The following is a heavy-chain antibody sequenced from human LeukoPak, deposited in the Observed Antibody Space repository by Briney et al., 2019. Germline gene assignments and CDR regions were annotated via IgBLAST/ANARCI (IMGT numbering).Heavy chain of an antibody. J-gene: IGHJ5*02. Sequence: GGSLRLSCAASGVTFSDYYMSWIRQAPGKGLEWVGRIKSKTDGGTIHYAAPVKDRFTTSRDGSKHTVYLQMNSLKTEDTAVYYCTMDHRYGDWCDPWGQGTQVTVSS. CDR1: GVTFSDYY. V-gene: IGHV3-15*01. CDR3: TMDHRYGDWCDP. CDR2: IKSKTDGGTI. D-gene: IGHD4-17*01.